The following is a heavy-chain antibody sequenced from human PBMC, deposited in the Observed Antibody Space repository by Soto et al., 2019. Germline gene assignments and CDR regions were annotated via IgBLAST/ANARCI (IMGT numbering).Heavy chain of an antibody. CDR2: ISSSSSYI. D-gene: IGHD3-16*01. CDR1: GFTFSSYS. Sequence: XASLRLSCAASGFTFSSYSMNWVRQAPGKGLEWVSSISSSSSYIYYADSVKGRFTISRDNAKNSLYLQMNSLRAEDTAVYYCARRGGGLLNYWGQGTLVTVSS. V-gene: IGHV3-21*01. J-gene: IGHJ4*02. CDR3: ARRGGGLLNY.